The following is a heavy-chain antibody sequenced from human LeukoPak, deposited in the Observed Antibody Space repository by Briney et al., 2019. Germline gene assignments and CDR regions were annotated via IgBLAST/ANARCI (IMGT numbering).Heavy chain of an antibody. V-gene: IGHV3-23*01. D-gene: IGHD3-3*01. Sequence: PGGTLRLSCAASGFTFSKYGLSWVRQAPGKGLEWVSGITGSGGSTYYAGSVKGRFTISRDNSKNTLYLQMNRLRAEDTAVYYCARVGLVSGYYTHYFDYWGQGTLVTVSS. J-gene: IGHJ4*02. CDR2: ITGSGGST. CDR1: GFTFSKYG. CDR3: ARVGLVSGYYTHYFDY.